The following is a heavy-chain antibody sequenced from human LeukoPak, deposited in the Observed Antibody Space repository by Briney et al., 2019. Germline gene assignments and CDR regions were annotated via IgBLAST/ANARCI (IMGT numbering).Heavy chain of an antibody. CDR2: IYYSGST. Sequence: SETLSLTCTVSGDSISGYYWTWIRQPPGKGLEWIGHIYYSGSTNYNPSLKSRVTISIDTSKNQFSLKLRSVTAADSAVYYCARNTDSSTWSWFDPWGQGTLVTVSS. CDR3: ARNTDSSTWSWFDP. CDR1: GDSISGYY. J-gene: IGHJ5*02. D-gene: IGHD6-13*01. V-gene: IGHV4-59*08.